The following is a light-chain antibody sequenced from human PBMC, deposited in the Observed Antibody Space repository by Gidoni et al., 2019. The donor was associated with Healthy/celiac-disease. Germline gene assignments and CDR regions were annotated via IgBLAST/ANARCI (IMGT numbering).Light chain of an antibody. J-gene: IGLJ2*01. CDR3: QSYDSSLSGFVV. CDR1: SSNIGAGYD. V-gene: IGLV1-40*01. CDR2: GNS. Sequence: QSVLTPPPSVSGAPGQSVTISCTWSSSNIGAGYDVHWYQQLPGTAPKLLIYGNSNRPSGVPDRFSGSKSGTSASLAITGLQAEDEADYYCQSYDSSLSGFVVFGGGTKLTVL.